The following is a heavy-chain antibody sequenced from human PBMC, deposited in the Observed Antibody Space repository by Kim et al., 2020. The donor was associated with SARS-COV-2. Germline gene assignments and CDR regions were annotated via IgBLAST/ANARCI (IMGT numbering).Heavy chain of an antibody. CDR3: TRRLRLGISSTLVRHYYGMDV. Sequence: GGSLRLSCTASGFTFGDYAMSWVCQAPGKGLEWVGFIRSKAYGGTTEYAASVKGRFTISRDDSKSIAYLQMNSLKTEDTAVYYCTRRLRLGISSTLVRHYYGMDVWGQGTTVTVSS. V-gene: IGHV3-49*04. D-gene: IGHD6-13*01. J-gene: IGHJ6*02. CDR1: GFTFGDYA. CDR2: IRSKAYGGTT.